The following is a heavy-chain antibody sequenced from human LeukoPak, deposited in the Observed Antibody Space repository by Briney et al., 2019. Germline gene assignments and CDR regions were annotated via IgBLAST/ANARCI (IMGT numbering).Heavy chain of an antibody. D-gene: IGHD4-11*01. CDR3: ARDLDYSTGFDY. CDR1: GFTFSSSTFGSYS. CDR2: ISSTGTYI. J-gene: IGHJ4*02. Sequence: GGSLRLSCATSGFTFSSSTFGSYSMNWVRQAPGKGLEWVSSISSTGTYIYYTDSVKGRFTISRDIANSLLYLQMNSLRADDTAVYYCARDLDYSTGFDYWGQGTLVTVSS. V-gene: IGHV3-21*01.